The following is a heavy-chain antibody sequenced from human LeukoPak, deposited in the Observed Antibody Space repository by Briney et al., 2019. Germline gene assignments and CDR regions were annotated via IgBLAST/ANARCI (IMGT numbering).Heavy chain of an antibody. J-gene: IGHJ3*02. CDR1: GGSISSFY. Sequence: SETLSLTCTVSGGSISSFYWSWIRQPPGKGLEWIGYIYYTGNTNYNPSLKSRVTISVDTSKNQFSLKLSSVTAADTAVYYCARDESAAGAFDIWGQGTMVTVSS. D-gene: IGHD2-15*01. V-gene: IGHV4-59*01. CDR2: IYYTGNT. CDR3: ARDESAAGAFDI.